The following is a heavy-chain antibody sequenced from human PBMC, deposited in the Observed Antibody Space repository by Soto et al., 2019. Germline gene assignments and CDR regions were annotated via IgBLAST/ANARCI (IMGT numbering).Heavy chain of an antibody. CDR3: AIRIFGVEY. CDR1: GFTFSAYA. D-gene: IGHD3-3*01. CDR2: ISGTSPST. J-gene: IGHJ4*02. V-gene: IGHV3-23*01. Sequence: EVQLLESGGGLVQPGGSLRLSCAASGFTFSAYAMSWVRQAPGKGLEWVSAISGTSPSTYYADSVQARFTISRDSSRKTLFLQMNTLRAEDTAVYFCAIRIFGVEYWGQGTQVTVSS.